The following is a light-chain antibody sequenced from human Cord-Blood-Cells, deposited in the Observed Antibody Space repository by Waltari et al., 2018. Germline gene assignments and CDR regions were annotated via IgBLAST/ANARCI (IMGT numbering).Light chain of an antibody. V-gene: IGLV2-8*01. CDR2: EVS. Sequence: QSALTQPPSASGSPGQSVPISCTGTSSDVGGYNYVSWYQQHPGKAPTLMIYEVSKPPSGVPSLFAVSKAGTAASLTVSGLQAEDEAYYYCSSYAGSNNLVFGGGTKLTVL. J-gene: IGLJ3*02. CDR3: SSYAGSNNLV. CDR1: SSDVGGYNY.